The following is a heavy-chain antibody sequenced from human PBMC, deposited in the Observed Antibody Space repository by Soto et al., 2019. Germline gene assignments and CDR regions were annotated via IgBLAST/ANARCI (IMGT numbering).Heavy chain of an antibody. CDR3: ARDGVLFRAGFDS. J-gene: IGHJ4*02. CDR2: ISTSGTST. CDR1: GFTFSNHY. V-gene: IGHV3-11*01. Sequence: QMHLVESGGGLVKPGGSLRLSCAASGFTFSNHYMAWIRQAPGKGLEWVSYISTSGTSTFYADSVKGRFTISRDNAKDSLFLQMNSLRVDDTAVYFCARDGVLFRAGFDSWGQGTLVTVAS. D-gene: IGHD3-3*01.